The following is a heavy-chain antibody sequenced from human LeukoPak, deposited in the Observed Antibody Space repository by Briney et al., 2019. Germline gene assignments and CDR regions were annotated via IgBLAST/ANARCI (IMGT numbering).Heavy chain of an antibody. J-gene: IGHJ1*01. CDR3: ATQRYYDSSGYYYAEYFQH. V-gene: IGHV4-61*01. CDR2: IYYSGST. Sequence: PSETLSLTCTVSGGSVSSGSYYWSWIRQPPGKGLEWIGYIYYSGSTNYNPSLKSRVTISVDTSKNQFSLKLSSVTAADTAVYYCATQRYYDSSGYYYAEYFQHWGQGTLVTVSS. CDR1: GGSVSSGSYY. D-gene: IGHD3-22*01.